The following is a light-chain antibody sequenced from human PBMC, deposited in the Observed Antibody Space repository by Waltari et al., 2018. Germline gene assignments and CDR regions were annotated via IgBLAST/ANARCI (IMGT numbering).Light chain of an antibody. CDR2: DTS. CDR1: QSASNF. V-gene: IGKV3-11*01. CDR3: QQRNNWPIT. J-gene: IGKJ5*01. Sequence: EIVLTQSPGTLSLSPGARATLPCRASQSASNFLAWYQQKPGQAPRLLIYDTSNRATGVPARFSGSGSGTDFTLTINSLEPDDFAVYFCQQRNNWPITFGQGTRLEIK.